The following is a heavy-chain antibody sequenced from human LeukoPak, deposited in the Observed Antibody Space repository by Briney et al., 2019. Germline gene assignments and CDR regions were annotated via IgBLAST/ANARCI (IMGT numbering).Heavy chain of an antibody. CDR1: GFTFRAYA. CDR2: ISNDGTIQ. J-gene: IGHJ4*02. CDR3: AKLREWELPDLFDY. Sequence: GRSLRLSCAASGFTFRAYAMHWVRQAPGKGLEWLAVISNDGTIQYYADSVKGRFTISRDNSKNTLYLQMNSLRAEDTAVYYCAKLREWELPDLFDYWGQGTLVTVSS. D-gene: IGHD1-26*01. V-gene: IGHV3-30*04.